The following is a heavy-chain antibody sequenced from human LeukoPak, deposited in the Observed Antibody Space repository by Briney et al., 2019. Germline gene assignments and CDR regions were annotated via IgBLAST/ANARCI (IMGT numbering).Heavy chain of an antibody. CDR3: ARELSAGD. J-gene: IGHJ4*02. D-gene: IGHD2/OR15-2a*01. CDR1: GFTFSSYW. V-gene: IGHV3-74*01. Sequence: GGSLRLSCAASGFTFSSYWMHWVRHAPGKGLVWVSRIRGDGSSTFYADSVKGRFTISRDNAKNTLYLQMNSLRAEDTAVYYCARELSAGDWGQGTLVTVSS. CDR2: IRGDGSST.